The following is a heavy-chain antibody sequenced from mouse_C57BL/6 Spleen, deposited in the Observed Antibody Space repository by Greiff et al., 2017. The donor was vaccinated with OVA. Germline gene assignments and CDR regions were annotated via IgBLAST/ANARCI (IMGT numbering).Heavy chain of an antibody. D-gene: IGHD2-5*01. Sequence: QVHVKQPGAELVKPGASVKMSCKASGYTFTSYWITWVKQRPGQGLEWIGDIYPGSGSTNYNEKFKSKATLTVDTSSSTAYMQLSSLTSEDSAVYYCAAYYSNSWFAYWGQGTLVTVSA. J-gene: IGHJ3*01. V-gene: IGHV1-55*01. CDR1: GYTFTSYW. CDR3: AAYYSNSWFAY. CDR2: IYPGSGST.